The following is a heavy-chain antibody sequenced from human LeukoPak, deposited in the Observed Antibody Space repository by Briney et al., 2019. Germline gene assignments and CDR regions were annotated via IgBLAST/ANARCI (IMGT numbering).Heavy chain of an antibody. V-gene: IGHV4-34*01. J-gene: IGHJ4*02. Sequence: PSETLSLTCAVYGGSFSGYYWSWIRQPPGKGLGWIGEINHSGSTNYNPSLKSRVTISVDTSKNQFSLKLSSVTAADTAVYYCACLAGAFDYWGQGTLVTVSS. CDR3: ACLAGAFDY. D-gene: IGHD6-13*01. CDR1: GGSFSGYY. CDR2: INHSGST.